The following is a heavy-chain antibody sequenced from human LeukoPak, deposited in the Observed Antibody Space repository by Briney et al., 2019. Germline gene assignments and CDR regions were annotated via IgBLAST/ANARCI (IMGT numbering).Heavy chain of an antibody. CDR3: ASQLGYCSSTGCYTEWYFDL. CDR1: GYSINSGYY. CDR2: IYHSGST. V-gene: IGHV4-38-2*01. Sequence: SENLSLTCAVSGYSINSGYYWGWIRQPPGKGLEWIGSIYHSGSTYYNPSLKSRVTISVDTSKNQFSLKLSSVTAADTAEYYCASQLGYCSSTGCYTEWYFDLWGRGTLVTVSS. D-gene: IGHD2-2*02. J-gene: IGHJ2*01.